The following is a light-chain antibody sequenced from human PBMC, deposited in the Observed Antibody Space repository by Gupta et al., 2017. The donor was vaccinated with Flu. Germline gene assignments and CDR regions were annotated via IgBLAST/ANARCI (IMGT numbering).Light chain of an antibody. CDR2: KSS. CDR3: GQYEQFAYI. Sequence: GTPAKPASISCRTSQSHGHSDGNTYLSWIPQRPGQPPRVLIYKSSKRGSGIPDRFSGSWAGTDFTLKIRRVEAEDVGVYSCGQYEQFAYISGQGTKLEIK. J-gene: IGKJ2*01. CDR1: QSHGHSDGNTY. V-gene: IGKV2-24*01.